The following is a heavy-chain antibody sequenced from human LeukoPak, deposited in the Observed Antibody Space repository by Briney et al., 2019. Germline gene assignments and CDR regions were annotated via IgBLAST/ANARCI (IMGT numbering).Heavy chain of an antibody. CDR1: GYTFTGYY. CDR3: ARSLLWFGESTLPYYYGMDV. D-gene: IGHD3-10*01. CDR2: INPNSGGT. Sequence: ASVKVSCKASGYTFTGYYMHWVRQAPGQGLEWMGWINPNSGGTNYAQKFQGRVTMTRDTSISTAYMELSRLRSDDTAVYYCARSLLWFGESTLPYYYGMDVWGQGTTVTVSS. J-gene: IGHJ6*02. V-gene: IGHV1-2*02.